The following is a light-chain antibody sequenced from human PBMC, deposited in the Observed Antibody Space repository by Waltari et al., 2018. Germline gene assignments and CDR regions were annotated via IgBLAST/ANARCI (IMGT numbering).Light chain of an antibody. CDR1: QSVSGKY. J-gene: IGKJ2*03. CDR2: SIS. V-gene: IGKV3-20*01. Sequence: EIVLTQSPDTVCLSPGDRATLSCWASQSVSGKYFAWYQQKPGQAPRLLIYSISRRAAGIPDGFSASGSGTDFTLTISRLEPEDFAVYYCQQYGNSLYSFGQGTKLEIK. CDR3: QQYGNSLYS.